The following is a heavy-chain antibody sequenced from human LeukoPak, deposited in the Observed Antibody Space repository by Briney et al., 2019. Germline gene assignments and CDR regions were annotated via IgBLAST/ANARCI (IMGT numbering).Heavy chain of an antibody. CDR2: IRYDGSNK. Sequence: QTGGSLRLSCAASGFTFSSYGMHWVRQAPGRGLEWVAFIRYDGSNKYYADSVKGRFTISRDNSKNTLYLQMNSLRAEDTAVYYCAKDYRPHDFWSGLVDYWGQGTLVTVSS. J-gene: IGHJ4*02. CDR1: GFTFSSYG. V-gene: IGHV3-30*02. CDR3: AKDYRPHDFWSGLVDY. D-gene: IGHD3-3*01.